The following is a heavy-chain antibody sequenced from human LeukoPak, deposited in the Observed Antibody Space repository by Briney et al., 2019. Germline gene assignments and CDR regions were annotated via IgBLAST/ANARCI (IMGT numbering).Heavy chain of an antibody. V-gene: IGHV3-23*01. CDR2: ISGGDGST. D-gene: IGHD6-13*01. CDR3: AKTRPLDSSSWSHGDY. Sequence: GGSLRLSCAASGFTFSGYAMSWVRQAPGKGLEWVSAISGGDGSTYYADSVKGRFTISRDNSKNTLYLQMNSLRADDTAVYYCAKTRPLDSSSWSHGDYWGQGTLVTVSS. CDR1: GFTFSGYA. J-gene: IGHJ4*02.